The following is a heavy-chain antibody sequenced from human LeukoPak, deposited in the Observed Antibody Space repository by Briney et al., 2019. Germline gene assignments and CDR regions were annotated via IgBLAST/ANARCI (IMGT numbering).Heavy chain of an antibody. D-gene: IGHD3-9*01. CDR2: IKSKTDGGTT. J-gene: IGHJ4*02. CDR1: GFTFDTYE. Sequence: KPGGSLRLSCAASGFTFDTYEMNWVRQAPGKGLEWVGRIKSKTDGGTTDSAAPVKGRFTISRDDSKNTLYLQMNSLKTEDTAVYYCTTMDGYYYILTGYYRPSDYWGQGTLVTVSS. CDR3: TTMDGYYYILTGYYRPSDY. V-gene: IGHV3-15*01.